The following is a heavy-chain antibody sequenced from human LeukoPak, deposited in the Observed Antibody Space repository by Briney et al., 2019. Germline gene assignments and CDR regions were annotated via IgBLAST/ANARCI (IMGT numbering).Heavy chain of an antibody. CDR1: GFTFSSYA. CDR2: ISGSGGST. Sequence: GGSLRLSCAASGFTFSSYAMSWVRQAPGKGLEWVSAISGSGGSTYYADSVKGRFTISRDNSKNTLYLQMNSLRAEDTAVYYCAKFDGYQLARENFDYWGQGTLVTVSS. J-gene: IGHJ4*02. D-gene: IGHD2-2*01. V-gene: IGHV3-23*01. CDR3: AKFDGYQLARENFDY.